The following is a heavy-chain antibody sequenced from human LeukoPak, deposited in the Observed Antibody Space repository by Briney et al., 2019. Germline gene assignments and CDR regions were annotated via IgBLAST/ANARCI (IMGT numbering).Heavy chain of an antibody. Sequence: GGSLRLSCTTSGFTFGDYAMSWFRQAPGKGLEWFSAITGSGGDTYYADSVKGRFTISRDNSQNTLDLQMSSLRAEDTAVYYCAKGSASSRPYYFDYWGQGALVTVSS. V-gene: IGHV3-23*01. CDR3: AKGSASSRPYYFDY. J-gene: IGHJ4*02. CDR2: ITGSGGDT. CDR1: GFTFGDYA. D-gene: IGHD3-16*01.